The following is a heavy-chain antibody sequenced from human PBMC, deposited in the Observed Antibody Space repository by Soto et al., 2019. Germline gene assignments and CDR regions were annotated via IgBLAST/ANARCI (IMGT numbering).Heavy chain of an antibody. CDR2: IIPIFGAA. V-gene: IGHV1-69*12. Sequence: QVQLVQSGAEVKKPGSSVKVSCKASGGTFSSYGNSWVRQAPGQGLEWMGGIIPIFGAANYAQKFQGRVTITADESTSTAYMELSSLRSEDTAVYYCATYYYDSSGYYPFDYWGQGTLVTVS. D-gene: IGHD3-22*01. J-gene: IGHJ4*02. CDR1: GGTFSSYG. CDR3: ATYYYDSSGYYPFDY.